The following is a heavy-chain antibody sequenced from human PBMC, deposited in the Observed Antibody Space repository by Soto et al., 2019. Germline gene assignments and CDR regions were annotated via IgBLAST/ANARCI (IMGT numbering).Heavy chain of an antibody. Sequence: QVQLVESGGGVVQPGRSLRLSYAASGFTFSSYGMHWVRQAPGKGLEWVAVISYDGSNKYYADSVKGRFTISRDNSKNTLYLQMNSLRAEDTALYYCAKDAFGSGWPFDYWGQGTLVTVSS. CDR2: ISYDGSNK. D-gene: IGHD6-19*01. J-gene: IGHJ4*02. CDR3: AKDAFGSGWPFDY. V-gene: IGHV3-30*18. CDR1: GFTFSSYG.